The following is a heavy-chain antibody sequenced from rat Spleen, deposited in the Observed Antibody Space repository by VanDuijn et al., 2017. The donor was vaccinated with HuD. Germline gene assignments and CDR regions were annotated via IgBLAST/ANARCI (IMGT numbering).Heavy chain of an antibody. CDR2: IIFDGSRT. V-gene: IGHV5-29*01. D-gene: IGHD1-2*01. CDR1: GFTFSNYG. Sequence: EVQLVESGGGLVQPGRSLKLSCAASGFTFSNYGTHWIRQAPTKGLEWVATIIFDGSRTYYRDSVKGRFTISRDNAKSTLYLQMESLRSEDTATYYCAKDMSRTIAARSYWYFDFWGPGTMVTVSS. CDR3: AKDMSRTIAARSYWYFDF. J-gene: IGHJ1*01.